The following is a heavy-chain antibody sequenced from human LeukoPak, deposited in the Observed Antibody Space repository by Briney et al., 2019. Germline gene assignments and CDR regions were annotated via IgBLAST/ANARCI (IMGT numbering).Heavy chain of an antibody. J-gene: IGHJ4*02. Sequence: PGGSLRLSCAASEFTFSSYGMHWVRQAPGKGLEWVPFIGNDGSNKYYADSVKGRFTISRDNFKRTMFLEMNSLRTEDTAVYHCAKDRWVGATDYFDYWGQGTQVTVST. CDR1: EFTFSSYG. D-gene: IGHD1-26*01. CDR2: IGNDGSNK. V-gene: IGHV3-30*02. CDR3: AKDRWVGATDYFDY.